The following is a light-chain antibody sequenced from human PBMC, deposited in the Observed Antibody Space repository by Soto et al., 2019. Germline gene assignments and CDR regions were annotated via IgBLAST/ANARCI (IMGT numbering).Light chain of an antibody. CDR1: QSVSSSY. V-gene: IGKV3-20*01. CDR3: QKYSSSPIFT. J-gene: IGKJ3*01. Sequence: EIVLTQSPGTLSLSPGERATLSCRASQSVSSSYLAWYQQKPGQAPRLLIYGESGRATGIPDRFSGSGSWTDFPLTISRLEPEDFAFYYCQKYSSSPIFTFGPGPKVDIK. CDR2: GES.